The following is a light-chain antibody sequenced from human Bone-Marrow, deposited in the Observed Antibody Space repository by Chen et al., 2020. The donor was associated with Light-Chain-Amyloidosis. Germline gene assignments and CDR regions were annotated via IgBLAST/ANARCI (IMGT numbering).Light chain of an antibody. J-gene: IGKJ5*01. CDR2: RAS. CDR3: QQYANSPIT. CDR1: QSVGNNF. Sequence: EIALTQSPGTLSVSPGERTTLFCRASQSVGNNFLAWYPQKPGQYPTLIIYRASARATCTPDRFSGSGSGTDFTLTVTRLEPDGSAVYYCQQYANSPITFGQGTRLEIK. V-gene: IGKV3-20*01.